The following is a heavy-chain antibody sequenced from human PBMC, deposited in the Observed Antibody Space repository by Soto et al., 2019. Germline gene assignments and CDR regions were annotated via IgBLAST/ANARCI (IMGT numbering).Heavy chain of an antibody. CDR3: AKHSYSGSVDYYYGMDV. CDR2: ISGSGGST. D-gene: IGHD1-26*01. CDR1: GFTFSSYA. V-gene: IGHV3-23*01. Sequence: GGSLRLSCAASGFTFSSYAMSWVRQAPGKGLEWVSAISGSGGSTYYADSVKGRFTISRDNSKNTLYLQMNSPRAEDTAVYYCAKHSYSGSVDYYYGMDVWGPGTTVTVYS. J-gene: IGHJ6*02.